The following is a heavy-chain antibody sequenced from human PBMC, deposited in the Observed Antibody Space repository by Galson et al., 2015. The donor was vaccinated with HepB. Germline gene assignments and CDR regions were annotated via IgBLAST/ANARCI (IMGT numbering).Heavy chain of an antibody. CDR1: GGTFSSYA. J-gene: IGHJ4*02. CDR2: IIPILGIA. Sequence: VSCKASGGTFSSYAISWVRQAPGQGLEWMGRIIPILGIANYAQKFQGRVTITADKSTSTAYMELSSLRSEDTAVYYCARQGYCSSTSCYYYFDYWGQGTLVTVSS. CDR3: ARQGYCSSTSCYYYFDY. D-gene: IGHD2-2*01. V-gene: IGHV1-69*04.